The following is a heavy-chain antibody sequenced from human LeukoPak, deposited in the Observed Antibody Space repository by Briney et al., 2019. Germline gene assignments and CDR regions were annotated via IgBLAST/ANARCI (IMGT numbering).Heavy chain of an antibody. J-gene: IGHJ4*02. Sequence: GGSLKPSFAAFGFPSGSFAMHGAGRAQAKGRGGGAVLSYDGSNEYYADSVKGRFTISRDNSKNTLYLQMNSLRAEDTAVYYCARDRPYSSGWYYFDYWGQGTLVTVSS. CDR1: GFPSGSFA. V-gene: IGHV3-30-3*01. CDR2: LSYDGSNE. D-gene: IGHD6-19*01. CDR3: ARDRPYSSGWYYFDY.